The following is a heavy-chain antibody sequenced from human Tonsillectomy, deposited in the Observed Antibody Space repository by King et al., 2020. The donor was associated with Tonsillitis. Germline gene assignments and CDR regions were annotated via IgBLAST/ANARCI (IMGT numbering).Heavy chain of an antibody. V-gene: IGHV4-38-2*02. CDR2: IYHSGST. D-gene: IGHD6-13*01. CDR3: ARALGAAAGYPYYYGMDV. J-gene: IGHJ6*02. Sequence: QLQESGPGLVKPSETLSLTCTVSGYSISSGYYWGWIRQPPGKGLEWIGSIYHSGSTYYNPSLKSRVTISVDTSKNQFSLKLSSVTAADTAVYCCARALGAAAGYPYYYGMDVWGQGTTVTVSS. CDR1: GYSISSGYY.